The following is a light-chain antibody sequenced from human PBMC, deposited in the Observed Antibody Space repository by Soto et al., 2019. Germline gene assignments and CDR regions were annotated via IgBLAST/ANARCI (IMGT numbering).Light chain of an antibody. CDR2: GAS. V-gene: IGKV3-15*01. CDR1: QSVSNN. J-gene: IGKJ1*01. CDR3: QQYNNWLWT. Sequence: XIVLTQSXGTLSLSPGERATLSCRASQSVSNNYLAWYQQKPGQAPRLLIYGASTRATGMPARFSGSGSGTDFALTISSLQSEDSAIYYCQQYNNWLWTFGQGTKVDI.